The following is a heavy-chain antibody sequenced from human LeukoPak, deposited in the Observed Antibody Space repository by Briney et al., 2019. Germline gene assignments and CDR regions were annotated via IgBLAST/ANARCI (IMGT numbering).Heavy chain of an antibody. V-gene: IGHV1-8*01. CDR1: GYTFTSYD. CDR3: ARSRRYCSSTSCYRGSRRYYFDY. CDR2: MNPNSGNT. D-gene: IGHD2-2*01. J-gene: IGHJ4*02. Sequence: GASVKVSCKASGYTFTSYDINWVRQATGQGLGWMGWMNPNSGNTGYAQKFQGRVTMTRNTSISTAYMELSSLRSEDTAVYYCARSRRYCSSTSCYRGSRRYYFDYWGQGTLVTVSS.